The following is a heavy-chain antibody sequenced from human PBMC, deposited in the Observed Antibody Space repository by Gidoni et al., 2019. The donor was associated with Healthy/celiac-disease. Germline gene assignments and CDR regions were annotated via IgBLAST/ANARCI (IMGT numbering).Heavy chain of an antibody. J-gene: IGHJ4*02. Sequence: EVQLVESGGVVVQPGGSLRLSCAASGFTFDDYTMHWVRQAPGKGLEWVSLISWDGGSTYYADSVKGRFTISRDNSKNSLYLQMNSLRTEDTALYYCARESDSSGSFDYWGQGTLVTVSS. CDR2: ISWDGGST. CDR3: ARESDSSGSFDY. D-gene: IGHD3-22*01. CDR1: GFTFDDYT. V-gene: IGHV3-43*01.